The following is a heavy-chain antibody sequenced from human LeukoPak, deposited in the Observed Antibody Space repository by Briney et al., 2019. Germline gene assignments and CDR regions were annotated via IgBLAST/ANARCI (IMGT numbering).Heavy chain of an antibody. J-gene: IGHJ4*02. D-gene: IGHD3-22*01. CDR3: AKDLAIYDSIYFDY. Sequence: QPGGSLRLSCAASGFTFSSYAMSWVRQAPGKGLEWVSAISGSGGSTYYANSVKGRFTISRDNSKNTLYLQMNSLRAEDTAVYYCAKDLAIYDSIYFDYWGQGTLVTVSS. CDR1: GFTFSSYA. CDR2: ISGSGGST. V-gene: IGHV3-23*01.